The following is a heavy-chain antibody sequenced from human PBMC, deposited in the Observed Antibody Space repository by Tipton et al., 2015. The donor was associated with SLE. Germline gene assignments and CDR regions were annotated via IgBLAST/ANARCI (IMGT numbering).Heavy chain of an antibody. CDR3: AKEDCSSASCYTCFDY. CDR1: GFTFSSYS. V-gene: IGHV3-48*01. D-gene: IGHD2-2*02. Sequence: SLRLSCAASGFTFSSYSMNWVRQAPGKGLEWVSYISSSSSTIYYADSVKGRFTISRDNAKNSLYLQMNSLRAEDTAVYYCAKEDCSSASCYTCFDYWGQGTLVTVSS. CDR2: ISSSSSTI. J-gene: IGHJ4*02.